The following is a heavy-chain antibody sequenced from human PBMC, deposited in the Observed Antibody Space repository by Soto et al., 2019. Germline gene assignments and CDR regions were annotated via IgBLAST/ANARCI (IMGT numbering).Heavy chain of an antibody. CDR2: ISYDGSNK. V-gene: IGHV3-30-3*01. J-gene: IGHJ6*02. CDR1: AFAFSSYA. CDR3: ARAVNDFWSGLVYYYYCMDV. D-gene: IGHD3-3*01. Sequence: GGALRLSCSASAFAFSSYAMHWVRQAPGKELEWVAVISYDGSNKYYADSVKGRFTISRDNSKNTLYLQMNSLRAEDTAVYYCARAVNDFWSGLVYYYYCMDVWGQGTTVTVSS.